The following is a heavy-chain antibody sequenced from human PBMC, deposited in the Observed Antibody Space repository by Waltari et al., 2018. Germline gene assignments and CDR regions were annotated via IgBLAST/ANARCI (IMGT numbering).Heavy chain of an antibody. D-gene: IGHD3-3*01. CDR2: INHSGST. Sequence: QVQLQQWGAGLLMPSETLSLTCAVYGGSFSGYYWSWIRQPPGKGLEWIGEINHSGSTNYNPSLKSRVTISVDTSKNQFSLKLSSVTAADTAVYYCARWSLRFLEWFSWFDPWGQGTLVTVSS. CDR1: GGSFSGYY. J-gene: IGHJ5*02. V-gene: IGHV4-34*01. CDR3: ARWSLRFLEWFSWFDP.